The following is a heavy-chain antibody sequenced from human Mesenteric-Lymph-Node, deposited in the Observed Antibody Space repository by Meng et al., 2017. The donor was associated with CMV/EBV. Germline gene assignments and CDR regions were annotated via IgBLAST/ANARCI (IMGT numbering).Heavy chain of an antibody. CDR1: GFTFTIYT. D-gene: IGHD6-13*01. CDR3: ARDHLHSSNFDY. CDR2: LSGSGTYI. J-gene: IGHJ4*02. V-gene: IGHV3-21*01. Sequence: GESLKISCAASGFTFTIYTMNWVRQAPGKGLEWVSSLSGSGTYIYYTGSVTGRFTISRDNAKNSLFLQMNSLRAEDTALYYCARDHLHSSNFDYWGQGTLVTVSS.